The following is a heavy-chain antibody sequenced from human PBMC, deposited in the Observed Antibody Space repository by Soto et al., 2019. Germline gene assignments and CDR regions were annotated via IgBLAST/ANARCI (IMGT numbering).Heavy chain of an antibody. CDR1: GYIFTSLA. V-gene: IGHV1-3*01. CDR2: INPGNGNT. CDR3: ARDLDAYNSTGY. Sequence: QVQLVQSGADVKRPGASVKVSCKASGYIFTSLAMHWVRQAPGQRLEWMGWINPGNGNTKYSQSFQGRVTITRDTSATTVYMELSSLRSEDTAVYYCARDLDAYNSTGYWGQGTLVTVSS. J-gene: IGHJ4*02. D-gene: IGHD1-1*01.